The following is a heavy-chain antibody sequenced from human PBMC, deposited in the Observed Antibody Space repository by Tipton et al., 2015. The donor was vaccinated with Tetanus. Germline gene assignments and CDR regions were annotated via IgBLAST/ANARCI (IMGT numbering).Heavy chain of an antibody. CDR1: GGSMSSGGHY. CDR2: LTYSGRT. D-gene: IGHD3-10*01. V-gene: IGHV4-39*02. CDR3: ARLRGVVSRSGWACDH. Sequence: TLSLTCIVSGGSMSSGGHYGAWVRQSPGQGLEWIGSLTYSGRTYYNPSLKSRVTMAVDRSRKDFSVRLRSVTAADTAVYFCARLRGVVSRSGWACDHWGQGILVTVSS. J-gene: IGHJ5*02.